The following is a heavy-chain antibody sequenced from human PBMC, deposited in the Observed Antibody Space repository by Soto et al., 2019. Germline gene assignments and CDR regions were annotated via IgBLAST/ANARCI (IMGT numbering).Heavy chain of an antibody. CDR3: AKGQVRGIIPSYFDY. Sequence: GGSLRLSCAGSGFTFRWFGMNWVRQAPGKGLEWVARISNDGSNEYYVDSAKGRFTISRDNSKNTLYLQMDSLRAEDTAVYYCAKGQVRGIIPSYFDYWGLGTMVTVYS. CDR2: ISNDGSNE. D-gene: IGHD3-10*01. V-gene: IGHV3-30*18. CDR1: GFTFRWFG. J-gene: IGHJ4*02.